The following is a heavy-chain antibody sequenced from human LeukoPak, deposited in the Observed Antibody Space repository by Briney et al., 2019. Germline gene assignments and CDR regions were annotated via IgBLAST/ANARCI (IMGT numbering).Heavy chain of an antibody. V-gene: IGHV4-59*01. CDR3: ARDKQPGDY. D-gene: IGHD1-14*01. CDR2: IYYSGST. Sequence: SETLSLTCTVSGGSISSYYWGWIRQPPGKGLEWIGYIYYSGSTSYNPSLESRVTVSIDTSRNQFSLRLRSVTAADTAVYYCARDKQPGDYWGQGTLVTVSS. J-gene: IGHJ4*02. CDR1: GGSISSYY.